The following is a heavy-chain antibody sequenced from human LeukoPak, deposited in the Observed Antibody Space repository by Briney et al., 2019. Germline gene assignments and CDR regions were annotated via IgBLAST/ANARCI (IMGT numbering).Heavy chain of an antibody. V-gene: IGHV1-69*13. J-gene: IGHJ4*02. D-gene: IGHD6-19*01. CDR2: IIPIFGTA. CDR1: GYTFTSYG. Sequence: SVKVSCKASGYTFTSYGISWVRQAPGQGLEWMGGIIPIFGTANYAQKFQGRVTITADESTSTAYMELSSLRSEDTAVYYCARGLYSSGWYHYWGQGTLVTVSS. CDR3: ARGLYSSGWYHY.